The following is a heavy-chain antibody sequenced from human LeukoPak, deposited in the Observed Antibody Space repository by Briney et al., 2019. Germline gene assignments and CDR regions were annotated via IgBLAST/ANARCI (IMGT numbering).Heavy chain of an antibody. Sequence: SETLSLTCTVSGVSISSYYWSWIRQPPGKGLELIGYIYYSGSTNYNPSLKSRVTISVDTSKNQLSLKLSSVTAADTAVYYCARFSVAAAGTGWFDPWGQGTLATVS. D-gene: IGHD6-13*01. CDR3: ARFSVAAAGTGWFDP. V-gene: IGHV4-59*01. CDR2: IYYSGST. J-gene: IGHJ5*02. CDR1: GVSISSYY.